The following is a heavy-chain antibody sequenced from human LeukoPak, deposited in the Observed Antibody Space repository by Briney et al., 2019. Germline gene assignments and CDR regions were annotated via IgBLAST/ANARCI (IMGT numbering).Heavy chain of an antibody. D-gene: IGHD2-8*01. CDR2: ISAYNGNT. J-gene: IGHJ6*02. Sequence: ASVKVSCKASGYTFTSYGISWVRQAPGQGLEWMGWISAYNGNTNYAQKLQGRVTMTTDTSTSTAYMELRSLRSDDTAVYYCARTPSLGYCTNGVCYTHHYYYYGMDVWGQGTTVTVSS. CDR3: ARTPSLGYCTNGVCYTHHYYYYGMDV. CDR1: GYTFTSYG. V-gene: IGHV1-18*01.